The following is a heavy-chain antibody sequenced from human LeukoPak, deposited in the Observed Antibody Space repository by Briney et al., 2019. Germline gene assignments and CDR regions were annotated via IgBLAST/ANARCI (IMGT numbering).Heavy chain of an antibody. D-gene: IGHD6-19*01. V-gene: IGHV3-21*01. J-gene: IGHJ4*02. CDR2: ISSSSSYI. Sequence: PGGSLRLSCAASGFTFSSYSMNWVRQAPGKGLELVSSISSSSSYIYYADSVKGRFTISRDNAKNSLYLRMNSLRAEDTAVYYCARDWAVAGKGYCFDYWGQGTLVTVSS. CDR3: ARDWAVAGKGYCFDY. CDR1: GFTFSSYS.